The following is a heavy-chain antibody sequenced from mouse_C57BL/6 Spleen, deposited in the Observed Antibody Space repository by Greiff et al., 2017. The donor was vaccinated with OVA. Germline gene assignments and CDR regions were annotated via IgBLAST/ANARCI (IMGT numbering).Heavy chain of an antibody. J-gene: IGHJ3*01. CDR2: IYPSDSET. CDR3: ARENYDYDGGTWFAY. Sequence: VQLQQPGAELVRPGSSVKLSCKASGYTFTSYWMDWVKQRPGQGLEWIGNIYPSDSETHYNQKFKDKATLTVDKSSSTAYMQLSSLTSEDSAVYYCARENYDYDGGTWFAYWGQGTLVTVSA. D-gene: IGHD2-4*01. CDR1: GYTFTSYW. V-gene: IGHV1-61*01.